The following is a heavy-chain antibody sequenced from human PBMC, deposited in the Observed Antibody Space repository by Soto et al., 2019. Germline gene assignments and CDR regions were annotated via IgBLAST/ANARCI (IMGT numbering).Heavy chain of an antibody. CDR2: IYSGGST. V-gene: IGHV3-66*01. J-gene: IGHJ6*03. CDR1: GFTVSSNY. CDR3: ARLNGLYDFWSGYNMDV. Sequence: GGSLRLSCAASGFTVSSNYMSWVRQAPGKGLEWVSVIYSGGSTYYADSVKGRFTISRDNSKNTLYLQMNSLRAEDTAVYYCARLNGLYDFWSGYNMDVWGKGTTVTVSS. D-gene: IGHD3-3*01.